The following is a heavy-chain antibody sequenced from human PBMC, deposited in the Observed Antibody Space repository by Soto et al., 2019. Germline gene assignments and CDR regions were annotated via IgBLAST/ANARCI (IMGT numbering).Heavy chain of an antibody. CDR1: GLFSSYW. Sequence: PGGSLRLSCAASGLFSSYWMHWVRQAPGKGLVWVSRIDSAGTTINYADSVKGRFTISRDNAQNTLYLQMDSPRVEDTAVYYCARGPPDYSTSGYVGDYWGQGALVTVSS. CDR3: ARGPPDYSTSGYVGDY. D-gene: IGHD6-13*01. J-gene: IGHJ4*01. V-gene: IGHV3-74*01. CDR2: IDSAGTTI.